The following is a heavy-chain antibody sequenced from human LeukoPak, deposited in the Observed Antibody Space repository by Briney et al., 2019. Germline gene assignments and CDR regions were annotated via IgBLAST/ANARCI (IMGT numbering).Heavy chain of an antibody. Sequence: PGGSLRLSCAASGFTISSNYMSWVRQAPGKGLEWVSVIYSGGSTYYADCVKGRFTISRDNSKNTLYLQMNSLRAEDTAVYYCARDARYCSSTSCHSYYYYGMDVWGQGTTVTVSS. CDR2: IYSGGST. D-gene: IGHD2-2*01. CDR3: ARDARYCSSTSCHSYYYYGMDV. J-gene: IGHJ6*02. CDR1: GFTISSNY. V-gene: IGHV3-53*01.